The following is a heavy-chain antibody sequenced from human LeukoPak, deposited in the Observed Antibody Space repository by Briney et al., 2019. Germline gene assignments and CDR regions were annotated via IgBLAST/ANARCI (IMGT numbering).Heavy chain of an antibody. J-gene: IGHJ4*02. CDR1: GFTFCSYA. CDR3: ASPGAYY. Sequence: PGGSLRLSRAASGFTFCSYAMHWVPPAPGKGIDYVSAISSNGGSTYDANSVKGRFTISRDNSKDTPYLQMGSLKTEDMAVYYCASPGAYYWGQGTLVTVSS. CDR2: ISSNGGST. V-gene: IGHV3-64*01.